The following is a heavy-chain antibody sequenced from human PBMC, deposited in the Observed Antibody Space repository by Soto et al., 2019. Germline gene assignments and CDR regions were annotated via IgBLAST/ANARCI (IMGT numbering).Heavy chain of an antibody. J-gene: IGHJ4*02. CDR3: AREIQLCLDY. V-gene: IGHV3-48*03. Sequence: GGSLRLSCAASGFTFSSYEMNWVRQAPGKGLEWVSYISSSGSTIYYADSVKGRFTISRDNAKNSLYLQMNSLRAEDTAVYYCAREIQLCLDYWGQGTLVTVSS. D-gene: IGHD5-18*01. CDR1: GFTFSSYE. CDR2: ISSSGSTI.